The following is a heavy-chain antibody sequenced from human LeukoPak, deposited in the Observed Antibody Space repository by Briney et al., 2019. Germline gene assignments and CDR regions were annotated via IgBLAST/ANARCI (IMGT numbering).Heavy chain of an antibody. CDR1: GYTFTSYY. V-gene: IGHV1-46*01. J-gene: IGHJ5*02. CDR3: AGGRILYSTPRLFDP. D-gene: IGHD2-8*01. Sequence: ASVKVSCKASGYTFTSYYMHWVRQAPGQGLEWMGIINPSGGSTSYAQKFQGTVTMTRDTSTSTVYMELSSLRSEDTAVYYCAGGRILYSTPRLFDPWGQGTLVTVSS. CDR2: INPSGGST.